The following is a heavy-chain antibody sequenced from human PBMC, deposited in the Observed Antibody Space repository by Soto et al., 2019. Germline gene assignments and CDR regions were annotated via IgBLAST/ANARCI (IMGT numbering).Heavy chain of an antibody. CDR3: VRDSHGDY. V-gene: IGHV3-74*01. CDR1: GFTFSNYW. Sequence: EVQLVESGGGLVQPGGSLRLSCAGSGFTFSNYWMHWVRQAPGKGLEWVSRIDHDGPTDYADSVRGRFTISRDTAENTLYLQMNSLRPEDTAVYYCVRDSHGDYWGQGTLVTGSS. J-gene: IGHJ4*02. CDR2: IDHDGPT.